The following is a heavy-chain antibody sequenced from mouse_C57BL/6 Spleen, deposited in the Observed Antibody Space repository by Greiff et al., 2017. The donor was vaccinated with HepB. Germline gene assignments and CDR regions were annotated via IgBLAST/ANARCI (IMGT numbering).Heavy chain of an antibody. Sequence: QVQLQQPGTELVKPGASVKLSCKASGYTFTSYWMHWVNQRPGQGLEWIGNINPSNGGTNYNEKFKSKATLAVDKSSSTAYMQLSSLTSEDSAVYYCALTGRGWYFDVWGTGTTVTVSS. J-gene: IGHJ1*03. CDR2: INPSNGGT. CDR3: ALTGRGWYFDV. CDR1: GYTFTSYW. V-gene: IGHV1-53*01. D-gene: IGHD4-1*01.